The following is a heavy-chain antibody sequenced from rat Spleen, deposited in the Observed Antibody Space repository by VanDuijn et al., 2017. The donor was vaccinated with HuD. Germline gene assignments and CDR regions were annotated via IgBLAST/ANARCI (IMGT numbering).Heavy chain of an antibody. Sequence: EVQLVESGGGLVQPGRSMKLSCAASGFTFSDSNMAWVRQAPKKGLEWVTSISFYDFTPYYGDSVKGRFTISRDNAKNTLYLQMDSLTSEDTATYYCARGTYYRHWGQGVMVTVSS. V-gene: IGHV5-22*01. D-gene: IGHD1-9*01. CDR1: GFTFSDSN. CDR2: ISFYDFTP. CDR3: ARGTYYRH. J-gene: IGHJ2*01.